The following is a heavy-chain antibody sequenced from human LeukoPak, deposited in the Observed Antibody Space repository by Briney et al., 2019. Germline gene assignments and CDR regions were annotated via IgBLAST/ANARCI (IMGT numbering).Heavy chain of an antibody. Sequence: SGGSLRLSCAASGFTFSSYSMNWVRQAPGKGPEWVSSISSSSSYIYYADSVKGRFTISRDNAKNSLYLQMNSLRAEDTAVYYCARDQGRSYCSSTSCYEFDYWGQGTLVTVSS. CDR2: ISSSSSYI. D-gene: IGHD2-2*01. J-gene: IGHJ4*02. CDR3: ARDQGRSYCSSTSCYEFDY. V-gene: IGHV3-21*01. CDR1: GFTFSSYS.